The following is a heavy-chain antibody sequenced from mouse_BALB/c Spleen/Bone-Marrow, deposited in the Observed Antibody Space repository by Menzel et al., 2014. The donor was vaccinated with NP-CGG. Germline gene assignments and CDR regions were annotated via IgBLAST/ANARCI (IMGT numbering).Heavy chain of an antibody. CDR1: GYTFTRYW. CDR2: INPSTGYT. D-gene: IGHD2-1*01. CDR3: VCGNYYRAY. Sequence: QVQLQQSGAELAKPGASVKMSCKASGYTFTRYWMHWVKQRPGQGLEWIGYINPSTGYTEYNQKFKDKATLTADKSSSADYMQLSSVTSEDSAVYYCVCGNYYRAYWGHGTLVTVSA. J-gene: IGHJ3*01. V-gene: IGHV1-7*01.